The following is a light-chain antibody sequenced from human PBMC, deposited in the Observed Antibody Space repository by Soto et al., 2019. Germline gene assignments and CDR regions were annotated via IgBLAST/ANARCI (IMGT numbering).Light chain of an antibody. J-gene: IGKJ2*01. CDR3: QQFNKWPYT. CDR2: GAS. Sequence: TQSPGTLSSSPGERATLSCRASQSVSSNYLAWYQQKPGQAPRLLIYGASSRATGIPDRFSGSGSGTEFTLIINSLQSEDFAIYSCQQFNKWPYTFGQGTKVDIK. V-gene: IGKV3D-15*01. CDR1: QSVSSN.